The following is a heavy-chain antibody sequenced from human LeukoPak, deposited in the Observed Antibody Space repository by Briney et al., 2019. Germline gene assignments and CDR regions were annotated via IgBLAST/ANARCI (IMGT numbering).Heavy chain of an antibody. Sequence: GGSLRLSCAAFGFSFSSHGMHWVRQAPGKGLEWVAIIWYDGSKKYNADSVKGRFTISRDNSKNTLYLQMDSLRAEDTAVYYCANVVGDPARVEYLQYWGQGTLVTVSS. D-gene: IGHD2-21*01. CDR3: ANVVGDPARVEYLQY. CDR1: GFSFSSHG. V-gene: IGHV3-33*06. J-gene: IGHJ1*01. CDR2: IWYDGSKK.